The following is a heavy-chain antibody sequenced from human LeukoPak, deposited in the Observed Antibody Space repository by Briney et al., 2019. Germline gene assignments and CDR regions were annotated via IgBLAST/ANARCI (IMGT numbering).Heavy chain of an antibody. Sequence: SETLSLTCTVSGGSISSSSYYWGWIRQPRGKGLEWIWTIYYDGTSYYNPSLTSRVTISVDTSKNQFSLRLRSVTAADTAVYHCARRYCSGGSCPFDPWGQGTLVTVSS. V-gene: IGHV4-39*01. J-gene: IGHJ5*02. CDR3: ARRYCSGGSCPFDP. CDR1: GGSISSSSYY. CDR2: IYYDGTS. D-gene: IGHD2-15*01.